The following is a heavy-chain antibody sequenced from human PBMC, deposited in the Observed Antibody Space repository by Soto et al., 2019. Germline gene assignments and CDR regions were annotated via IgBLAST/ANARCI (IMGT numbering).Heavy chain of an antibody. V-gene: IGHV6-1*01. CDR1: GDSVSSNSDA. D-gene: IGHD3-22*01. J-gene: IGHJ3*02. CDR3: AREVIVDEARAFDI. Sequence: PSQTLSLTCAISGDSVSSNSDAWNWIRQSTSRGLEWLGRTYYRSKWYNDYSVSVKSRITINPDTSKNQFSLQLNSVTPEDTAVYYCAREVIVDEARAFDIWGQGTMVTV. CDR2: TYYRSKWYN.